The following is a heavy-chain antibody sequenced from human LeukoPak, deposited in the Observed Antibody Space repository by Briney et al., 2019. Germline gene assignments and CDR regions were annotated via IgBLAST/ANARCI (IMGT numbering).Heavy chain of an antibody. J-gene: IGHJ4*02. V-gene: IGHV4-39*01. Sequence: SETLSLTCTVSGGSISSSSYYWGWIRQPPGKGLERIGSIYYSGSTYYNPSLKSRLTISVDTSKNQFSLKLSSVTAADTAVYYCARTQTWLPYFDYWGQGTLVTVSS. CDR1: GGSISSSSYY. CDR3: ARTQTWLPYFDY. CDR2: IYYSGST. D-gene: IGHD5-12*01.